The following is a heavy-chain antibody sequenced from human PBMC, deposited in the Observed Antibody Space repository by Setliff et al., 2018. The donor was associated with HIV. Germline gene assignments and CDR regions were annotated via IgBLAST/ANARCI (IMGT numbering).Heavy chain of an antibody. J-gene: IGHJ5*02. CDR1: TESLTRYD. Sequence: PSETLSLTCAVYTESLTRYDWASIRQSPEKGLEWIGEIDDSGSIIYNPSLLSRVTMSVDTSKNQFSLKVRSLTAADTGLYYCARVKSIKTTLVRLWPRFDLWGQGTQVTVSS. V-gene: IGHV4-34*01. D-gene: IGHD3-10*01. CDR3: ARVKSIKTTLVRLWPRFDL. CDR2: IDDSGSI.